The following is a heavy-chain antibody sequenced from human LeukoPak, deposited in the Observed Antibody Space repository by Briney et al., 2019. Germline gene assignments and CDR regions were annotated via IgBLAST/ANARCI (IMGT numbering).Heavy chain of an antibody. V-gene: IGHV3-49*04. CDR1: GFTFGDYA. D-gene: IGHD2-2*02. CDR3: TREGYCSSTSCYTFGY. Sequence: PGRSLRLSCTASGFTFGDYAMSWVRQAPGKGLEWVGFIRSKAYGGTTEYAASVKGRFTISRDDSKSIAYLQMNRLKTEDTAVYYCTREGYCSSTSCYTFGYWGQGTLVTVSS. J-gene: IGHJ4*02. CDR2: IRSKAYGGTT.